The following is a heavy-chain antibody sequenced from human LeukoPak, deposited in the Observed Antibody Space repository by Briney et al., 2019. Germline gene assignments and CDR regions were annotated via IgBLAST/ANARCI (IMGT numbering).Heavy chain of an antibody. Sequence: SETLSLTCTVSGGSISSSNYYWGWIRQPPGKGLEWIGNIYYSGSTYYKPSLKTRVTKSVDTSKNQFSLKLTSVTAADTAVYYCARHASVDGNWPRPLDYWGQGSLVTVSS. J-gene: IGHJ4*02. D-gene: IGHD6-19*01. CDR3: ARHASVDGNWPRPLDY. V-gene: IGHV4-39*01. CDR2: IYYSGST. CDR1: GGSISSSNYY.